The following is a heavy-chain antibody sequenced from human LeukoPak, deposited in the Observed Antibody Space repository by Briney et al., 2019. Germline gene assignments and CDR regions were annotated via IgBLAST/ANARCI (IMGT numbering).Heavy chain of an antibody. V-gene: IGHV3-64*02. Sequence: GRSLRLSYAASGFTFSSYSMLWLRQAPGKGLAYVSAISSNGDNTYYAGSVKGRFTISTDNYKNTLFLQMGSVRIEDIGVYYCAREVDRVFDYWGQGNLVTVSS. J-gene: IGHJ4*02. D-gene: IGHD2-2*01. CDR1: GFTFSSYS. CDR2: ISSNGDNT. CDR3: AREVDRVFDY.